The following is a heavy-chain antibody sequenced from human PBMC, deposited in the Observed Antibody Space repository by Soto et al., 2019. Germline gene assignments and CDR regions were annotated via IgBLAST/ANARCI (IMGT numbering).Heavy chain of an antibody. CDR2: ISYDGSNK. J-gene: IGHJ4*02. CDR1: GFTFSSYG. V-gene: IGHV3-30*18. Sequence: QVQLVESGGGVVQPGRSLRLSCAASGFTFSSYGMHWVRQAPGKGLEWVAVISYDGSNKYYADSVKGRFTISRYNSKNTLYLQRNSLRAEDTAVYYCAKVGGGVATYGEFDYWGQGTLVTVSS. D-gene: IGHD3-3*01. CDR3: AKVGGGVATYGEFDY.